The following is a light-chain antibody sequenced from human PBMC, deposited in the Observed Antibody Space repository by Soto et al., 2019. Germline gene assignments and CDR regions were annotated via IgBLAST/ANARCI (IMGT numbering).Light chain of an antibody. CDR1: QSVSNN. CDR2: GAS. CDR3: QQFDDSVT. V-gene: IGKV3-20*01. J-gene: IGKJ5*01. Sequence: EIVMTQSPGTLSLSPGERATVSCGASQSVSNNLAWYQQKPGQAPRLLIFGASDRATGTPDRFSGSGSGTDFTLTISRLEPEDSAVYYCQQFDDSVTFGQGTRLEI.